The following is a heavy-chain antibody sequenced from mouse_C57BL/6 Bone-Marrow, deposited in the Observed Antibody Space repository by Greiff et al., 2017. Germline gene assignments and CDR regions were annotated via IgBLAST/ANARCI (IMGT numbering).Heavy chain of an antibody. CDR3: AREQLCYWYFDV. J-gene: IGHJ1*03. CDR1: GFTFSDYY. V-gene: IGHV5-16*01. CDR2: INYDGSST. D-gene: IGHD6-1*01. Sequence: EVMLVESEGGLVQPGSSMKLSCTASGFTFSDYYMAWVRQVPEKGLEWVANINYDGSSTYYLDSLKSRFIISRDNAKNILYLQMSSLKSEDTATYYCAREQLCYWYFDVWGTGTTVTVSS.